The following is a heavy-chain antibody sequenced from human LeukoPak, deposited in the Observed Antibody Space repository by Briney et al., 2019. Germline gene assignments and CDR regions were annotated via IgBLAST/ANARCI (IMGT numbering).Heavy chain of an antibody. V-gene: IGHV4-38-2*02. CDR2: VYHSGST. CDR3: ARLVITTVRGVIIGFPHLYYFDY. CDR1: GYSISSGYY. D-gene: IGHD3-10*01. J-gene: IGHJ4*02. Sequence: SETLSLTCTVSGYSISSGYYWGWIRQPPGKGLELIGSVYHSGSTYYNPSLKSRVTISVDTSKNQFSLKLSSVTAADTAVYYCARLVITTVRGVIIGFPHLYYFDYWGQGTLVTVSS.